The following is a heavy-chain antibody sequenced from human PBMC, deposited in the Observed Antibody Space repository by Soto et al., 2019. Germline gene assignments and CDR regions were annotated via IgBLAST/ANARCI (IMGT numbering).Heavy chain of an antibody. CDR3: AKGRIAAAGLFDY. J-gene: IGHJ4*02. CDR2: IAADGADK. Sequence: GGSLRLSCAVSGFTFSSYAMHWVRQAPGKGLEWVAVIAADGADKHYADSVKGRFTISRDNPKNTLYLQMNSLRAEDTAVYYCAKGRIAAAGLFDYWGQETLVTVSS. D-gene: IGHD6-13*01. V-gene: IGHV3-30*18. CDR1: GFTFSSYA.